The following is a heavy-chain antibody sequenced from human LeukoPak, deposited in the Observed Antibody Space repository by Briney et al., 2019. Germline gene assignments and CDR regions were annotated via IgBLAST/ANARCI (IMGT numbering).Heavy chain of an antibody. V-gene: IGHV4-30-4*08. J-gene: IGHJ5*02. CDR2: IYYSGST. CDR3: ARDRGIVVVPAAIQRYNWFDP. CDR1: GGSISSGDYY. D-gene: IGHD2-2*02. Sequence: PQTLSLTCTVSGGSISSGDYYWSWIRQPPGKGLEWIGYIYYSGSTYYNPSFKSRVTISVDTSKNQFSLKLSSVTAADTAVYYCARDRGIVVVPAAIQRYNWFDPWGQGTLVTVSS.